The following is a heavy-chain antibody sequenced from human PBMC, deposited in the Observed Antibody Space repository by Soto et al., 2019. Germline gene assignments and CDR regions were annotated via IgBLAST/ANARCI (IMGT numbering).Heavy chain of an antibody. CDR2: ISAYNDHT. D-gene: IGHD1-1*01. V-gene: IGHV1-18*01. CDR1: GYTLTTYG. J-gene: IGHJ4*02. CDR3: ARGTYFDY. Sequence: QVQLVQSGAEVKKPGASVKVSCKAAGYTLTTYGVSWVRQAPGQGLEWVGWISAYNDHTNYAQKFQGRVTMTTDTSTSTAYMELRSQRSDDTAVYYCARGTYFDYWGQGTLVTVSS.